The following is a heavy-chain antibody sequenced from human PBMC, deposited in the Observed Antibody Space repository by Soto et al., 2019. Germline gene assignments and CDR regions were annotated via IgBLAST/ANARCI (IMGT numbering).Heavy chain of an antibody. CDR1: GYTFTSYA. CDR2: INAGNGNT. J-gene: IGHJ6*02. D-gene: IGHD2-15*01. Sequence: ASVKVSCKASGYTFTSYAMHWVRQAPGQRLEWMGWINAGNGNTKYSQEFQGRVTITRDTSASTAYMELSSLRSEDTAVYYCARGQYCSGGSCYSWSWDVWGQGTTVTVSS. CDR3: ARGQYCSGGSCYSWSWDV. V-gene: IGHV1-3*01.